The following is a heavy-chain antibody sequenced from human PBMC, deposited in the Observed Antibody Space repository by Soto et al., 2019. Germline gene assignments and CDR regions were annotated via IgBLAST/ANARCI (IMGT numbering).Heavy chain of an antibody. CDR3: ARDAPGITIFGVVHRYYYGMDV. CDR2: IIPIFGTA. CDR1: GGPCTSYA. D-gene: IGHD3-3*01. Sequence: GXSVKVSCTAPGGPCTSYASIWVRQAPGQGLEWMGGIIPIFGTANYAQKFQGRVTITADESTSTAYMELSSLRSEDTAVYYCARDAPGITIFGVVHRYYYGMDVWGQGTTVTVSS. V-gene: IGHV1-69*01. J-gene: IGHJ6*02.